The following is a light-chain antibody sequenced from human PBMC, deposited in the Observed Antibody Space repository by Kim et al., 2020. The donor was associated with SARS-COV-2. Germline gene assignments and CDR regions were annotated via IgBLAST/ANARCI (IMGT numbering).Light chain of an antibody. CDR3: CSYAGTYTWV. Sequence: YDYVSWYQQNPGKAPKLMVYDVSKRPSGVPDRFSGSKSGNTASLTISRLQAEDEADYYCCSYAGTYTWVFGGGTQLTVL. CDR1: YDY. J-gene: IGLJ3*02. CDR2: DVS. V-gene: IGLV2-11*01.